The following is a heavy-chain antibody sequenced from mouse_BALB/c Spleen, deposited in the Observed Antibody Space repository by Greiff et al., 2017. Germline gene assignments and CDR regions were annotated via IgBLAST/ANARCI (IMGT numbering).Heavy chain of an antibody. V-gene: IGHV1-4*02. CDR1: GYTFTSYT. Sequence: QVQLKESAAELARPGASVKMSCKASGYTFTSYTMHWVKQRPGQGLEWIGYINPSSGYTEYNQKFKDKTTLTADKSSSTAYMQLSSLTSEDSAVYYCARSWFAYWGQGTLVTVSA. CDR2: INPSSGYT. CDR3: ARSWFAY. J-gene: IGHJ3*01.